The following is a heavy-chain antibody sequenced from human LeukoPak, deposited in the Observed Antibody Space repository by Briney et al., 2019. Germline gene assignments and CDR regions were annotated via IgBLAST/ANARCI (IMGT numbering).Heavy chain of an antibody. J-gene: IGHJ2*01. CDR1: GFIFSSYW. D-gene: IGHD6-19*01. V-gene: IGHV3-74*01. CDR3: ARGVAGTWYFDL. Sequence: GGSLRLSCAASGFIFSSYWMHWVRQAPGKGLVWVSHINSDGSSTSYADSVKGRFTTSRDNAKNTLYLQTNSLRAEDTTVYYCARGVAGTWYFDLWGRGTLVTVSS. CDR2: INSDGSST.